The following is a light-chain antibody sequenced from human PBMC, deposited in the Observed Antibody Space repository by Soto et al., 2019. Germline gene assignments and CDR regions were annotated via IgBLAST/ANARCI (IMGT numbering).Light chain of an antibody. V-gene: IGLV2-23*01. CDR2: EGT. Sequence: QSALTQPASVAGSPGQSITISCTGTSSDVGSYGLVSWYQQHPGKAPKLMIYEGTKRPSGISNRFSSSKSDNTASLIISGLQAEDEADYYCCSYAGSNTFVFGTGTKLTVL. CDR1: SSDVGSYGL. J-gene: IGLJ1*01. CDR3: CSYAGSNTFV.